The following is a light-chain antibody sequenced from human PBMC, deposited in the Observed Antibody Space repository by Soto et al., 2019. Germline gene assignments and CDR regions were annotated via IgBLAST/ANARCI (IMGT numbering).Light chain of an antibody. CDR3: SSYTSTSTRV. V-gene: IGLV2-14*02. Sequence: QSALTQPASVSGSPGQSITISCTGTSSDVGAYNLVSWYQQHPGRAPKLFIFDVSDRPSGVSDRFSGSKSGNTASLTICGLPAEDEASYCCSSYTSTSTRVFGGGTKLTVL. CDR1: SSDVGAYNL. J-gene: IGLJ3*02. CDR2: DVS.